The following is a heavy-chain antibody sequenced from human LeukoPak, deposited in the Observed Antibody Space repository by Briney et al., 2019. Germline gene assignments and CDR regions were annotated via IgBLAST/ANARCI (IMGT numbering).Heavy chain of an antibody. CDR3: ARDRGSSGSFPL. CDR1: GFTFSNFE. V-gene: IGHV3-48*03. J-gene: IGHJ3*01. Sequence: GSLRLSCAASGFTFSNFEMYWVRQAPEKGLEWISYINSGGDTMYYADSVKGRFTISRDNAKNSVYLQMNSLTDEDTALYYCARDRGSSGSFPLWGQGAMVTVSS. D-gene: IGHD1-26*01. CDR2: INSGGDTM.